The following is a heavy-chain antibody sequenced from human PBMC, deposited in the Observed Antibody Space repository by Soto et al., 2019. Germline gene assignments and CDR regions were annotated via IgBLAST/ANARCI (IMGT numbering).Heavy chain of an antibody. CDR1: GGSISSGDYY. Sequence: SETLSLTCTVSGGSISSGDYYWSWIRQPPGKGLEWIGYIYYSGSTYYNPSLKSRVTISVDTSKNQFSLKLSSVTAADTAVYYCAREGVIITDYYYGMDVWGQGTTVTVSS. D-gene: IGHD3-10*01. CDR3: AREGVIITDYYYGMDV. CDR2: IYYSGST. V-gene: IGHV4-30-4*01. J-gene: IGHJ6*02.